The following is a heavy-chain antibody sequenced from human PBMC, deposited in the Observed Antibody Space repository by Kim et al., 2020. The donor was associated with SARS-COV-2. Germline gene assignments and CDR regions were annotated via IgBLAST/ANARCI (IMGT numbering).Heavy chain of an antibody. J-gene: IGHJ6*03. Sequence: VSCKASVGTFSSYAISWVRQAPGQGLEWMGRIIPILGIANYAQKFQGRVTITADKSTSTAYMELSSLRSEDTAVYYCACQSPLRTIFGVVTDLYYYMDVWVKGTTVTVSS. D-gene: IGHD3-3*01. V-gene: IGHV1-69*04. CDR1: VGTFSSYA. CDR2: IIPILGIA. CDR3: ACQSPLRTIFGVVTDLYYYMDV.